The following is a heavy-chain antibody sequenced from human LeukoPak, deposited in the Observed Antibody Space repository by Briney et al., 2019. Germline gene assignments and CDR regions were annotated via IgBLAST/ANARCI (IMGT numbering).Heavy chain of an antibody. D-gene: IGHD1-26*01. CDR3: AKDLTWEPSLVDY. V-gene: IGHV3-9*01. CDR1: GFTFDDYA. CDR2: ISWNSGSI. J-gene: IGHJ4*02. Sequence: GGSLRLSCAASGFTFDDYAMHWVRRATGKGLVWVSGISWNSGSIGYADPVKGRFTISRDNAKNSLYLQMNSLRAEDTPLYYCAKDLTWEPSLVDYWGQGTQVTVSS.